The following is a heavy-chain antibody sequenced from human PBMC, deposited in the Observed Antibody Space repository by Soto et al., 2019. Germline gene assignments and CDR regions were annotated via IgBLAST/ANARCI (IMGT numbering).Heavy chain of an antibody. D-gene: IGHD6-25*01. CDR3: ATATISPVSATLYHYGMDV. CDR1: GGTFNNFA. CDR2: IMPVFHTT. Sequence: QGQLVQSGAEVKKPGSSVKVSCQASGGTFNNFAFTWVRQAPGQGLEWLGGIMPVFHTTNIAQTFQDRITVTPDAFTTTVYMEMTSLRYDDTAVYYCATATISPVSATLYHYGMDVWGQGPTVTVSS. V-gene: IGHV1-69*01. J-gene: IGHJ6*02.